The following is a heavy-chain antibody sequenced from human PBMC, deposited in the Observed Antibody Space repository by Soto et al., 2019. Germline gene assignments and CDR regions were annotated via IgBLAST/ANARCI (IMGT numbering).Heavy chain of an antibody. CDR1: GFTFTNYR. V-gene: IGHV3-74*01. D-gene: IGHD1-7*01. Sequence: EVQLVESGGGLVQPGGSLRLSCAASGFTFTNYRIHWVRQAPGKGLVWVARINSDGSRINYADAVKGRFTISRDNAKNTVFLQMNSLRDEDSAAYFCARAGDWNYVQDFWGQGTLVTVSS. CDR3: ARAGDWNYVQDF. J-gene: IGHJ4*02. CDR2: INSDGSRI.